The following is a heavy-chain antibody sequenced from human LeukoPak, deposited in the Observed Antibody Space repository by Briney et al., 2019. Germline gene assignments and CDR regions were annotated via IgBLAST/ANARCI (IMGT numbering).Heavy chain of an antibody. J-gene: IGHJ4*02. CDR1: GGSISSYY. D-gene: IGHD6-19*01. CDR2: IYYSGST. Sequence: SETLSLTCTVSGGSISSYYWSWIRQPPGKGLEWIGYIYYSGSTKYNPSLKSRVTISVDTSKNQFSLKLSSVTAADTAVYYCARWYSSGWAFDYWGQGTLVTVSS. CDR3: ARWYSSGWAFDY. V-gene: IGHV4-59*08.